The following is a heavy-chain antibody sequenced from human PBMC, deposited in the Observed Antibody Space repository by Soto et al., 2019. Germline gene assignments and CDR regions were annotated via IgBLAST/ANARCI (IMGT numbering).Heavy chain of an antibody. CDR1: GFTFSSYA. Sequence: QVQRVESGGGVVQPGRSLRLSCAASGFTFSSYAMHWVRQAPGKGLEWVAVISYDGSNKYYADSVKGRFTISRDNSKNTLHHRKNRERADDTTVFYCARRGTTYHCGPGSCDYWGQGTLVTVSS. CDR3: ARRGTTYHCGPGSCDY. V-gene: IGHV3-30-3*01. J-gene: IGHJ4*02. CDR2: ISYDGSNK. D-gene: IGHD3-10*01.